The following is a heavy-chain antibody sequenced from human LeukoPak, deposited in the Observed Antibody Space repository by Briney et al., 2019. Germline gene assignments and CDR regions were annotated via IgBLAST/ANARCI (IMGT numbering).Heavy chain of an antibody. J-gene: IGHJ5*02. D-gene: IGHD4-17*01. CDR3: ARDVTYYGADWFDP. CDR1: GFTFSSYS. CDR2: ISSTTSTI. Sequence: GGSLRLSCAAYGFTFSSYSMNWVRQAPGKGLEWISYISSTTSTIYYADSVKGRFTISRDNAKNSLYLQMNSLRAEDTAVYYCARDVTYYGADWFDPWGQGTLVTVSS. V-gene: IGHV3-48*04.